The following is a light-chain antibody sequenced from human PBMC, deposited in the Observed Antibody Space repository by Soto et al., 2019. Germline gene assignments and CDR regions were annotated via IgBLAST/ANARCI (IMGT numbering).Light chain of an antibody. Sequence: EIVLTQSPATLSLSPGERATLSCRASQSVSSYLAWYQQKPGKAPRLLIYDASNRATGIPARFSGSGSGTDFTLTISSLEPEDFAVYYCQQRSNWPRTLGQGTKVEIK. CDR2: DAS. V-gene: IGKV3-11*01. CDR1: QSVSSY. CDR3: QQRSNWPRT. J-gene: IGKJ1*01.